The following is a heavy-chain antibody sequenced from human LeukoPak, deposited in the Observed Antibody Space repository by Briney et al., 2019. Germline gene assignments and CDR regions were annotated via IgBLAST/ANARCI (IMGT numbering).Heavy chain of an antibody. CDR3: ARSYGQRYFDL. V-gene: IGHV4-59*08. D-gene: IGHD5-18*01. J-gene: IGHJ2*01. CDR1: GGSISSYY. Sequence: SETLSLTCTVSGGSISSYYWSWIRQPPGKGLEWIGYIYYSGSTNYNPSLKSRVTISVDTSKNQFSLKLSSVTAADTAVYYCARSYGQRYFDLWGRGTLVTVSS. CDR2: IYYSGST.